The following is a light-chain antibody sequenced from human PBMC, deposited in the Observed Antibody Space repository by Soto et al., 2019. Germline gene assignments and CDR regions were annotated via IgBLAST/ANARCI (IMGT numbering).Light chain of an antibody. CDR2: DAS. CDR1: QDSNNY. Sequence: DIQVTQSPSSLSASVGDRVTITCRASQDSNNYVNWYQQKPGEAPKLLIYDASNLETGVPSRFSGSGYGTDFSLTISSLQPEDFATYYCQQYDDLLLLTFGGGTKVELK. J-gene: IGKJ4*01. CDR3: QQYDDLLLLT. V-gene: IGKV1-33*01.